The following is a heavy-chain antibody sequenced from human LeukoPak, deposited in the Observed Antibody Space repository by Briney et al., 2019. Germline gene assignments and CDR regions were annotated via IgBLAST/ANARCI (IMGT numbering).Heavy chain of an antibody. D-gene: IGHD3-10*01. V-gene: IGHV3-30*18. Sequence: PGGTLSLSCAASSFTFNTFGMHWVRQAPGKGLEWVAVISFDESKKYYADSVKGRFTISRDNSKNTLYLQMNSLRAEDTAVYYCAKNKMPWCGELFFDYWGQGTLVTVSS. CDR3: AKNKMPWCGELFFDY. J-gene: IGHJ4*02. CDR2: ISFDESKK. CDR1: SFTFNTFG.